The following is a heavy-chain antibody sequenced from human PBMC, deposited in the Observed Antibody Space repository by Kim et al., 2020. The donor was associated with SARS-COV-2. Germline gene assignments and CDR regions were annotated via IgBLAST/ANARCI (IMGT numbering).Heavy chain of an antibody. J-gene: IGHJ3*02. D-gene: IGHD2-15*01. CDR2: IYYSGST. Sequence: SETLSLTCTVSGGSISSSSYYWGWIRQPPGKGLEWIGSIYYSGSTYYNPSLKSRVTISVDTSKNQFSLKLSSVTAADTAVYYCARVGCSGGSCLLRSRAFDIWGQGTMVTVSS. V-gene: IGHV4-39*07. CDR3: ARVGCSGGSCLLRSRAFDI. CDR1: GGSISSSSYY.